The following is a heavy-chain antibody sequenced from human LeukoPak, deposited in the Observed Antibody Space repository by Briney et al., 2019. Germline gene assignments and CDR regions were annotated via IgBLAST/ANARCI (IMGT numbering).Heavy chain of an antibody. Sequence: SETLSLTCTVSRGSVTSYYWGWIRQPPGKGLEWIGSTYYGGSTDYNPSLKSRVIISVDTSKNQFSLKLSSVTAADTAVYYCARDRFDDSNGYYYHSYYYMNVWGKGTTVTVSS. CDR2: TYYGGST. J-gene: IGHJ6*03. D-gene: IGHD3-22*01. CDR1: RGSVTSYY. CDR3: ARDRFDDSNGYYYHSYYYMNV. V-gene: IGHV4-39*07.